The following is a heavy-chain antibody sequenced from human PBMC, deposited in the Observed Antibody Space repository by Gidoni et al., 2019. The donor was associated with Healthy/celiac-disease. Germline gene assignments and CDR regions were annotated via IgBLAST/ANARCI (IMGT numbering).Heavy chain of an antibody. CDR1: CGSISSSSYY. CDR3: ARDPFNDAFDI. V-gene: IGHV4-39*07. Sequence: QLPPPESGPGLGKPSATPSPTRAVPCGSISSSSYYWGWIRQPPGKGLEWIGSIYYSGSTYYNPSLKSRVTISVDTSKNQFSLKLSSVTAADTAVYYCARDPFNDAFDIWGQGTMVTVSS. CDR2: IYYSGST. D-gene: IGHD3-3*02. J-gene: IGHJ3*02.